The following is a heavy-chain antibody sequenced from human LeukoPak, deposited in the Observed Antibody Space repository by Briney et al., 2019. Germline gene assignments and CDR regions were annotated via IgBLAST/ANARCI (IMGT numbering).Heavy chain of an antibody. Sequence: GGSLRLSCAASGFTFSSYDMHWVRQATGKGLEWVSAIGTAGDPYYPGSVKGRFTISRENAKNSLYLQMNSLRAGDTAVYYCARGRDGYNWRYSDAFDIWGQGTMVTVSS. D-gene: IGHD5-24*01. J-gene: IGHJ3*02. CDR2: IGTAGDP. V-gene: IGHV3-13*05. CDR1: GFTFSSYD. CDR3: ARGRDGYNWRYSDAFDI.